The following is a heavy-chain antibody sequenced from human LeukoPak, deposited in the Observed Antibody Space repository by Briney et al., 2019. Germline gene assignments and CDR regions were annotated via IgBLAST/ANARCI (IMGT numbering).Heavy chain of an antibody. CDR3: ARDLTTSSTAYLHH. CDR2: INTDGSST. J-gene: IGHJ1*01. CDR1: GFTFSSYW. D-gene: IGHD6-6*01. Sequence: PGGSLRLSCAASGFTFSSYWMHWVRQAPGKGLVWVSRINTDGSSTSYADSVKGRFTISRDSGKNSLYLQMNSLRADDTAVYYCARDLTTSSTAYLHHWGQGTLVTVSS. V-gene: IGHV3-74*01.